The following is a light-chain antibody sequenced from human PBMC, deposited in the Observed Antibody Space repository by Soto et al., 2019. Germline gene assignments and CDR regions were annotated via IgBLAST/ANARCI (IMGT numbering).Light chain of an antibody. CDR1: QSVSSN. CDR2: GAS. V-gene: IGKV3-15*01. Sequence: EIVMTQSPATLSVSPGERATLSCRASQSVSSNLALYQQKPGQAPRLLIYGASTRATGIPARISGSGSGTEFTLPISSLQSADFAVYYCQQHNNWPYTFGQGTKLEIK. CDR3: QQHNNWPYT. J-gene: IGKJ2*01.